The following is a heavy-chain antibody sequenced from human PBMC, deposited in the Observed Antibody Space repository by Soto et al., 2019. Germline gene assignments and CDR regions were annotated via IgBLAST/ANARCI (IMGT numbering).Heavy chain of an antibody. V-gene: IGHV3-48*03. Sequence: GGSLRLSCVASGFTFSSYEMNWVRQAPGKGLEWVSYITSSGSTTYYADSAKGRFTISRDNAKTSLYLQMNSLRAEDTAVYYCARGNSPVTVYWGQGTLVTVSS. CDR1: GFTFSSYE. D-gene: IGHD2-21*01. CDR2: ITSSGSTT. J-gene: IGHJ4*02. CDR3: ARGNSPVTVY.